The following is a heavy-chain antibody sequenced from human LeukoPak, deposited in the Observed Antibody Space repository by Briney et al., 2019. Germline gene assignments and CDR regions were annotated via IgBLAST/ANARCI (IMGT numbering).Heavy chain of an antibody. Sequence: GGFLRLSCAASGFTFSSYSMNWVRQAPGKGLEWVSSISSSSSYIYYADSVKGRFTISRDNAKNSLYLQMNSLRAEDTAMYYCAREGSSGSYRRYYFDYWGQGTLVTVSS. CDR1: GFTFSSYS. V-gene: IGHV3-21*01. J-gene: IGHJ4*02. CDR3: AREGSSGSYRRYYFDY. D-gene: IGHD1-26*01. CDR2: ISSSSSYI.